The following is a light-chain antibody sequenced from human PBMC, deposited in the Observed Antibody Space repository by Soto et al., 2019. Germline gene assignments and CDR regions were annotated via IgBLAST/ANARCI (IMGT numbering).Light chain of an antibody. J-gene: IGKJ2*01. CDR2: GAS. CDR1: QSISNN. V-gene: IGKV3-15*01. CDR3: QQYNNWPYT. Sequence: EIVMTQSPDTLSVSPGESATLSCRARQSISNNLAWYQQKPGQAPRLLIYGASTRTTGIPARFSGSGSGTEFTLTISSLHSEDFAVYYCQQYNNWPYTFAQGTKLEIK.